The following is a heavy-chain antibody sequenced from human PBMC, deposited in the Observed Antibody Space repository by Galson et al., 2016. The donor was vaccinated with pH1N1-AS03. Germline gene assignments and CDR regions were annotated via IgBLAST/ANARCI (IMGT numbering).Heavy chain of an antibody. Sequence: SLRLSCAVGGFTFSSYAMFWLRQAPGKGLEYVSAISGNGFSTYYANSVKGKFTISRDNSKNTLYLQMGSLRPEDMAVYYCARGPVSYANYWFPPPDYWGQGTLVTVSS. CDR3: ARGPVSYANYWFPPPDY. D-gene: IGHD4/OR15-4a*01. V-gene: IGHV3-64*01. CDR1: GFTFSSYA. J-gene: IGHJ4*02. CDR2: ISGNGFST.